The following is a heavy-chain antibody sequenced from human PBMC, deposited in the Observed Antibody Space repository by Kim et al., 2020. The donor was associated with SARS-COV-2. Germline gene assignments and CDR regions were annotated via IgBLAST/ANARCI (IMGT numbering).Heavy chain of an antibody. CDR2: ISSSGSTI. CDR3: ARDRSGWNVGYYYYYMDV. V-gene: IGHV3-48*03. CDR1: GFTFSSYE. D-gene: IGHD6-19*01. J-gene: IGHJ6*03. Sequence: GGSLRLSCAASGFTFSSYEMNWVRQAPGKGLEWVSYISSSGSTIYYADSVKGRFTISRDNAKNSLYLQMNSLRAEDTAVYYCARDRSGWNVGYYYYYMDVWGKGTTVTVSS.